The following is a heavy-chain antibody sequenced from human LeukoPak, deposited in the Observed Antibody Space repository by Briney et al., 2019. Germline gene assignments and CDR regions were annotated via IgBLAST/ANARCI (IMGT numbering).Heavy chain of an antibody. CDR3: ARDRYSNLDY. Sequence: PSETLSLTCTVSGGSISSSSYYWGWIRQPPGKGLEWIGSIYSSVSTYYNPSLKSRVTISEDTSKNQFSLKLSSVTAADTAVYYCARDRYSNLDYWGQGTLVTVSS. CDR1: GGSISSSSYY. V-gene: IGHV4-39*07. J-gene: IGHJ4*02. D-gene: IGHD4-11*01. CDR2: IYSSVST.